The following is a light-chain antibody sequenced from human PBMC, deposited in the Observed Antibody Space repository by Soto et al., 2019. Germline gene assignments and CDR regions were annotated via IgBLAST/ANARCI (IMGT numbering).Light chain of an antibody. CDR1: SSDVGGYNY. CDR2: DVS. J-gene: IGLJ1*01. CDR3: SSYTTSNTRQLV. V-gene: IGLV2-14*03. Sequence: QSVLTQPASVSGSPGQSITISCTGTSSDVGGYNYVSWYQHHPGKAPKLIIYDVSNRPSGVSNRFSGSKSGNTASLTISWLQPEDEADYYCSSYTTSNTRQLVFGTGTKVTVL.